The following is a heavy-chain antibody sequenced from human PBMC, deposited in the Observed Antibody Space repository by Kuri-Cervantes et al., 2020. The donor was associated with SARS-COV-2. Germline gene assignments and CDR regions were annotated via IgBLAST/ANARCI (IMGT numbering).Heavy chain of an antibody. CDR1: GYTFTGYY. V-gene: IGHV1-2*02. J-gene: IGHJ4*02. Sequence: ASVKVSCKASGYTFTGYYMHWVRQAPGQGLEWMGWINPNSGGTNYAQKFQGRVTMTRDTSISTAYMELSRLRSDDTAVYYCARAAEGGYYFDYWGQGTLVTVSS. CDR2: INPNSGGT. CDR3: ARAAEGGYYFDY.